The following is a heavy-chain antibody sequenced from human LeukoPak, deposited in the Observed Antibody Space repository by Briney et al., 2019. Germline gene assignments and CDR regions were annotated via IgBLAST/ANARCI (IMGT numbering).Heavy chain of an antibody. CDR3: AVSVQAASIPAFDY. CDR2: IHPSSGAR. D-gene: IGHD6-25*01. J-gene: IGHJ4*02. V-gene: IGHV1-2*02. Sequence: GASVKVSCRASGDTLTVHNIHWMRQAPGQGLEWMGWIHPSSGARQYAQKFQGRVTMTRDTSISTAYMELSSLRPDDTAIYYCAVSVQAASIPAFDYWGQGALLTVSS. CDR1: GDTLTVHN.